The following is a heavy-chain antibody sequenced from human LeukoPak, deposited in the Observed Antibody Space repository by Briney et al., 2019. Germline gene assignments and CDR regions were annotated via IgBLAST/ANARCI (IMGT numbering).Heavy chain of an antibody. J-gene: IGHJ4*02. D-gene: IGHD2/OR15-2a*01. V-gene: IGHV4-39*02. Sequence: IGNIHNSGSTYYNPSLKSRVTISVDMSKNHFSLKLSSVTAADTAVYYCARRQGGSSRRDYWGQGTLVTVSS. CDR3: ARRQGGSSRRDY. CDR2: IHNSGST.